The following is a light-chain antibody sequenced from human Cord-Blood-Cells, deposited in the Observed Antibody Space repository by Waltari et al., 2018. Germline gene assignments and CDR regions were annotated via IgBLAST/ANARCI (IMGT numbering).Light chain of an antibody. CDR1: QSRLHSNGYNY. Sequence: IVMTQSPLSLPVTPGEPASISCSSSQSRLHSNGYNYLDWYLQKPGQSPQLLIYLGSNRASGVPDRFRSSGSGTDFTLKISRVEAEDVGVYYCMQALQTPITFGQGTRLEIK. CDR2: LGS. J-gene: IGKJ5*01. CDR3: MQALQTPIT. V-gene: IGKV2-28*01.